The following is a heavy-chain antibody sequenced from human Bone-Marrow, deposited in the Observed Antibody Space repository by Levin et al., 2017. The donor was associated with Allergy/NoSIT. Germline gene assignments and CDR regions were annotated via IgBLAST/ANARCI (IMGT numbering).Heavy chain of an antibody. J-gene: IGHJ4*02. CDR3: ARGRYFGGLSFDC. Sequence: SETLSLTCSVSGGSITSSSHYWGWIRQPPGGGLEWIGSIYDSGRTYYNPSLKSRVTISLDTSRNQFSLRLTSLTAADTAVYYCARGRYFGGLSFDCWGKGTLVTVSS. CDR1: GGSITSSSHY. CDR2: IYDSGRT. D-gene: IGHD4-23*01. V-gene: IGHV4-39*07.